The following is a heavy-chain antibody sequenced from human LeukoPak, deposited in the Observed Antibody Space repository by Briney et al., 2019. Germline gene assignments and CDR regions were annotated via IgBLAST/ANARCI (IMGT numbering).Heavy chain of an antibody. CDR2: IKQDGSG. V-gene: IGHV3-7*01. Sequence: PGGSLRLSCAASGFTFSNYWMSWVRQAPGKGLEWVANIKQDGSGNYVDSVKGRFTISRDNAKKSLYLQMNSLRVDDTAVYYCARGSYWGGDYWGQGTLVTVSS. D-gene: IGHD7-27*01. J-gene: IGHJ4*02. CDR3: ARGSYWGGDY. CDR1: GFTFSNYW.